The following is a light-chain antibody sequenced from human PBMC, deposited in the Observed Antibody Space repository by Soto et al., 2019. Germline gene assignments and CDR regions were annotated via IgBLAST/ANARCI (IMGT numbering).Light chain of an antibody. V-gene: IGKV3D-15*01. J-gene: IGKJ5*01. CDR3: QQYNNWPPLT. CDR2: DAS. Sequence: EIVLTHSPSTLSLSPLERATLSFRASQSVSSYLACYQQKPGQAPRLLIYDASTRATDIPARFSGSGSGTEFTLTISGLQSEDFAVYYYQQYNNWPPLTFGQGTRLEI. CDR1: QSVSSY.